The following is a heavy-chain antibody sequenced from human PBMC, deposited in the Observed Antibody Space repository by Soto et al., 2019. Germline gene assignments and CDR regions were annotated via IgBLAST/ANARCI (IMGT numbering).Heavy chain of an antibody. Sequence: QVQLVQSGAEVKKPGASVKVSCKASGYTFATYGLSWVRQAPGQGLEWMGWISAYNGNTNYAQKLQGRVTMTTDTSTSTAYRELRSLRSDDTAVYYCARDEGLGQLSCWGQGTRVTVSS. CDR2: ISAYNGNT. V-gene: IGHV1-18*01. CDR1: GYTFATYG. CDR3: ARDEGLGQLSC. J-gene: IGHJ4*02. D-gene: IGHD3-10*01.